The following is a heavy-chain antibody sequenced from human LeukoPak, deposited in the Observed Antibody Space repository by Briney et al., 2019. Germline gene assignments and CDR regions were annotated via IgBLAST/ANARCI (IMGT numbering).Heavy chain of an antibody. D-gene: IGHD2-2*01. CDR2: INHTLSL. J-gene: IGHJ5*02. V-gene: IGHV4-34*01. CDR3: AILNRGIVVVPAAISRPNWFDP. Sequence: PLETLSLTCAVYGGSFSGYYWSWIRQPPGKGLEWIGEINHTLSLHYNPSLKSRVTISVDTSKNQFSLKLSSVTAADTAVYYCAILNRGIVVVPAAISRPNWFDPWGQGTLVSV. CDR1: GGSFSGYY.